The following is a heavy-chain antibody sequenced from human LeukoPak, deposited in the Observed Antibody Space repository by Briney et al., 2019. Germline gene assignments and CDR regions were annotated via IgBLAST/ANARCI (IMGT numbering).Heavy chain of an antibody. CDR2: IKQDGSEK. V-gene: IGHV3-7*01. D-gene: IGHD6-19*01. Sequence: GGSLRLSCAASGFTFSSYWMSWVRQAPGKGLEWVANIKQDGSEKYYVDSVKGRFTISRDNAKNSLYLQMNSLRAEDTAVYYCARGSRSGWYFFDYWGQGTLVTVSS. CDR3: ARGSRSGWYFFDY. CDR1: GFTFSSYW. J-gene: IGHJ4*02.